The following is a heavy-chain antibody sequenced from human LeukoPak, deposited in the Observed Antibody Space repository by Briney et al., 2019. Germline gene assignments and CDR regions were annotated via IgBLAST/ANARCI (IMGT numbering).Heavy chain of an antibody. J-gene: IGHJ4*02. CDR1: GYSFTTHW. V-gene: IGHV5-51*01. Sequence: GESLKISCKGSGYSFTTHWIGWVRQLPGKGLEWMGLIFPGDSETIYSPSFQGQVTISADKSINTAYLRCSSLKASDTAMYYCATSESQTRFDYWGQGPRSPSPQ. CDR2: IFPGDSET. CDR3: ATSESQTRFDY. D-gene: IGHD1/OR15-1a*01.